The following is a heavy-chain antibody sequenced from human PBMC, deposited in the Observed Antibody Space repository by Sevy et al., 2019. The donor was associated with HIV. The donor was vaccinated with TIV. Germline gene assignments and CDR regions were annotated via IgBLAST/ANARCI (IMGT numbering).Heavy chain of an antibody. Sequence: ASVKVSCTASGYTFTGYFMHWVRQAPGQGLEWMGWINPSSGGTNYARKFQGRVTMTRDTSISTAYMELTRLRSDDTAVYYCARVLRTSSGTDYWGQGTLVTVSS. CDR2: INPSSGGT. CDR3: ARVLRTSSGTDY. CDR1: GYTFTGYF. D-gene: IGHD6-6*01. J-gene: IGHJ4*02. V-gene: IGHV1-2*02.